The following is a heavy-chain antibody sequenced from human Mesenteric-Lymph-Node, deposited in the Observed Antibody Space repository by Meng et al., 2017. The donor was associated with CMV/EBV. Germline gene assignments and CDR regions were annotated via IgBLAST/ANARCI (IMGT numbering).Heavy chain of an antibody. Sequence: SETLSLTCTVSGPSTISSDYFWAWIRQPPGKGLEWIGSIYYLESTHDNPSLKSQVTMSVDTSKNQFTLKLSSVSAADTAVYYCARDDLLAVTPIDYYYYGMDVWGQGTTVTVSS. J-gene: IGHJ6*02. CDR2: IYYLEST. CDR1: GPSTISSDYF. CDR3: ARDDLLAVTPIDYYYYGMDV. V-gene: IGHV4-39*06. D-gene: IGHD4-11*01.